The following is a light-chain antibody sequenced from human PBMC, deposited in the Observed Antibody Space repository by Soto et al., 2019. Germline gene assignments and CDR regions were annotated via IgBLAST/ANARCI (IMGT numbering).Light chain of an antibody. V-gene: IGLV2-8*01. CDR2: EVS. CDR3: SSYAGSNNYV. Sequence: QSVLTQPPSASGSPGQSVTISCTGSSSDVGGYNYVSWYQLQPGKAPKLMIYEVSQRPSGVPDRFSGSKSGNTASLTVSGLQAEDEADYYCSSYAGSNNYVFGTGTQLTVL. J-gene: IGLJ1*01. CDR1: SSDVGGYNY.